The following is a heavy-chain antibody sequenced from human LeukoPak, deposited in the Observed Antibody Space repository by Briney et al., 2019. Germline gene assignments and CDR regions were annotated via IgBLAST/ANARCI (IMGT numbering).Heavy chain of an antibody. CDR1: GYTFTNYG. D-gene: IGHD6-6*01. J-gene: IGHJ4*02. CDR2: ISAYNGNT. Sequence: GASVKVSCKASGYTFTNYGFSWVRRAPGQGLEWMGWISAYNGNTNYAQNLQDRVTMTTDTSTTTAYMGLRSLRSDDTAVYYCARHTYSSSSSFNFWGQGTLVTVSS. CDR3: ARHTYSSSSSFNF. V-gene: IGHV1-18*01.